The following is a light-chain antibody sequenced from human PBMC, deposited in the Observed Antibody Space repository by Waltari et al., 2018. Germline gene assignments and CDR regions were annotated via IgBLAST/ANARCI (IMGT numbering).Light chain of an antibody. Sequence: QSALTQPASVSGSPGQSITISCTGTSSDVVGYNYVSWYQQHPGKAPKLMIYEVSNRPSGVSNRFSGSKSGKTASLTISGLQAEDEADYYCSSYRSSSTPVVFGGGTKLTVL. V-gene: IGLV2-14*01. CDR3: SSYRSSSTPVV. J-gene: IGLJ2*01. CDR1: SSDVVGYNY. CDR2: EVS.